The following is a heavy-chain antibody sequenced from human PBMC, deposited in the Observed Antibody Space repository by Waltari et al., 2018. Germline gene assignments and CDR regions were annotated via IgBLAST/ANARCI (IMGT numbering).Heavy chain of an antibody. CDR2: INHSGST. Sequence: QVQLQQWGAGLLKPSETLSLTCGVYGGSFTGYYYWTGIRQSPGKGLEWIGEINHSGSTNYNPSLKSRLTISVDTSKNQFSLNLSSVTAADTAVYYCARAECSSSSCFFVSGFDPWGQGMQVTVSS. CDR3: ARAECSSSSCFFVSGFDP. CDR1: GGSFTGYYY. V-gene: IGHV4-34*01. J-gene: IGHJ5*02. D-gene: IGHD2-2*01.